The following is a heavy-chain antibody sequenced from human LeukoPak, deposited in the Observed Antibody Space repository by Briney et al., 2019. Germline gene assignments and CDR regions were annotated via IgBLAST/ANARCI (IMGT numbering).Heavy chain of an antibody. Sequence: SPTLSLTFALSGDSVSINSAAWNWVRHSPSRGIESLGRTYYRSKWYKHYSVSVKSRLTITPHTSKNQFSLQLNSVTPEDTAVYYCARGNTGTASRYFDWFAPSRYGMDVWGQGTTVTVSS. V-gene: IGHV6-1*01. J-gene: IGHJ6*02. CDR2: TYYRSKWYK. D-gene: IGHD3-9*01. CDR3: ARGNTGTASRYFDWFAPSRYGMDV. CDR1: GDSVSINSAA.